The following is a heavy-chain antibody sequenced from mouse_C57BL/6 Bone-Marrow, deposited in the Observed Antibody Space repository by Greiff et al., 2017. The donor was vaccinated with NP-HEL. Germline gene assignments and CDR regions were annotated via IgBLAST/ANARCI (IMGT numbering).Heavy chain of an antibody. V-gene: IGHV1-55*01. CDR3: ARGGYYATWFAY. CDR2: IYPGSGST. CDR1: GYTFTSYW. Sequence: VQLQQSGAELVKPGASVKMSCKASGYTFTSYWITWVKQRPGQGLEWIGDIYPGSGSTNYNEKFKSKATLTVDTSSSTAYMQLSSLTSEDSAVYYCARGGYYATWFAYWGQGTLVTVSA. D-gene: IGHD2-3*01. J-gene: IGHJ3*01.